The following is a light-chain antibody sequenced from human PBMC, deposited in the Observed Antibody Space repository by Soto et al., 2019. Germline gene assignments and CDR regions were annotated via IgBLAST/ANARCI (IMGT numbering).Light chain of an antibody. Sequence: EIGMTQSPATLSVSPGASATLSCRASQSVSTNFAWYQQKPGQVPRVLIYGASTRATEIPARFSGSGSGTEFTLTIDSLQSEDFAVYYCQQYHNWPRTFGQGTKVEIK. V-gene: IGKV3-15*01. J-gene: IGKJ1*01. CDR2: GAS. CDR3: QQYHNWPRT. CDR1: QSVSTN.